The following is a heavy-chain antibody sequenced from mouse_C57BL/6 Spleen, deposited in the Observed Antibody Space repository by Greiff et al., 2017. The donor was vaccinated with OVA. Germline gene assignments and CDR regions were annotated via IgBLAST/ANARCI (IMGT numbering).Heavy chain of an antibody. CDR2: IRLKSDNYAT. J-gene: IGHJ3*01. CDR1: GFTFSNYW. CDR3: TGHYGTPFAY. D-gene: IGHD1-1*01. V-gene: IGHV6-3*01. Sequence: DVQLVESGGGLVQPGGSMKLSCVASGFTFSNYWMNWVRQSPEKGLEWVAQIRLKSDNYATHYAESVKGRFTISRDDSKSSVYLQMNNLRAEDTGIYYCTGHYGTPFAYWGQGTLVTVSA.